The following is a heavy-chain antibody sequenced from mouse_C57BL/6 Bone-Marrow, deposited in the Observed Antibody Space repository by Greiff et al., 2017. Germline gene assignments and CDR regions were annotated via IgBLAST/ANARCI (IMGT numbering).Heavy chain of an antibody. CDR2: IDPEDGET. CDR3: ARWNGSSRYFDY. CDR1: GFNIKDYY. V-gene: IGHV14-2*01. Sequence: EVQLQQSGAELVKPGASVKLSCTASGFNIKDYYMHWVKQRTEQGLEWIGRIDPEDGETKYAKKFQGKATITADTSSNTAYLQLSSLTSVDTAVYYCARWNGSSRYFDYWGQGTTLTVSS. J-gene: IGHJ2*01. D-gene: IGHD1-1*01.